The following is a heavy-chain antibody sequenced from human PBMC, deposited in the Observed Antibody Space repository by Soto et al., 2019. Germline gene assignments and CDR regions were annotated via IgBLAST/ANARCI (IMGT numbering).Heavy chain of an antibody. CDR3: ARDLGRWLRAIPKWDDGMDV. J-gene: IGHJ6*02. CDR1: GGSISSSHW. V-gene: IGHV4-4*02. D-gene: IGHD5-12*01. Sequence: QVQLQESGPGLVKPSGTLSLTCAVSGGSISSSHWWSWVRQPPAKGLEWIGEIYNSGSTNYNPSLKSRVTISVDKSKTQFSLKLSCGTAADTAVYYCARDLGRWLRAIPKWDDGMDVWGQGTTVTVSS. CDR2: IYNSGST.